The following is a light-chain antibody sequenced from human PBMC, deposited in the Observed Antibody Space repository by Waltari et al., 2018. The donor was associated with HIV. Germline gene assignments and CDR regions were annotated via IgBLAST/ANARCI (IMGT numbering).Light chain of an antibody. J-gene: IGLJ1*01. CDR3: ASYTVNSTGV. CDR1: ARDICRYTC. CDR2: DVN. Sequence: QSALSHPASLSALPGPFVAFSSPGRARDICRYTCASWYQQHPDRAPTLILFDVNNRPSGISDRFSGSKSGTTASLTISTVRTDDEADYYCASYTVNSTGVFGTGTKLSVL. V-gene: IGLV2-14*03.